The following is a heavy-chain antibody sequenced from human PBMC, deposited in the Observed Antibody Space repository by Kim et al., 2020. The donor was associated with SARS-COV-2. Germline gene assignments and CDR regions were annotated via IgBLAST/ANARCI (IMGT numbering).Heavy chain of an antibody. D-gene: IGHD3-10*01. J-gene: IGHJ3*02. V-gene: IGHV5-10-1*01. CDR3: ARLYDYYYGSGSYSGGLGAFDI. CDR2: IDPSDSYT. CDR1: GYSFTSYW. Sequence: GESLKISCKGSGYSFTSYWISWVRQMPGKGLEWMGRIDPSDSYTNYSPSFQGHVTISADKSISTAYLQWSSLKASDTAMYYCARLYDYYYGSGSYSGGLGAFDIWGQGTMVTVSS.